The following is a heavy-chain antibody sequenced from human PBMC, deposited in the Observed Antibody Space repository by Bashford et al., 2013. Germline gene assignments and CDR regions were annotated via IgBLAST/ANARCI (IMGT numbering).Heavy chain of an antibody. J-gene: IGHJ4*02. CDR1: GYSFFSFW. CDR2: IHPGDSET. Sequence: GESLKISCKGSGYSFFSFWIGWVRQMPGKGLDWMGFIHPGDSETRYNPAFEGQVTISVDKSIKTAYLEWSGLEASDTAIYYCAKCTRGYYDKQGYLLLQSWGQGTLVTVSS. V-gene: IGHV5-51*01. D-gene: IGHD3-22*01. CDR3: AKCTRGYYDKQGYLLLQS.